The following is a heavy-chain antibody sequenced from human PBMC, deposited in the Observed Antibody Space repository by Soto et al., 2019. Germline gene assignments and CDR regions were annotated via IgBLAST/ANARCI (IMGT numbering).Heavy chain of an antibody. CDR2: IFSNDEK. Sequence: QVTLKESGPVLVKPTETLTLTCTVSGFSLSNARMGVSWIRQPPGKALEWLAHIFSNDEKSYSTSLKSRLTISKDTTKSQVVLTMTNMDPVDTATYYCARGYCSGGSSYSEVDWFDPWGQGTLVTVSS. J-gene: IGHJ5*02. D-gene: IGHD2-15*01. V-gene: IGHV2-26*01. CDR1: GFSLSNARMG. CDR3: ARGYCSGGSSYSEVDWFDP.